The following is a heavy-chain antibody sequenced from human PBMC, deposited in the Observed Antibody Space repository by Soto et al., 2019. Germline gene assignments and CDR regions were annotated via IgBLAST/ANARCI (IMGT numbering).Heavy chain of an antibody. D-gene: IGHD3-3*01. J-gene: IGHJ4*02. Sequence: GGSLRLSCSASGLNSNDYAMHWVRQAAGKGLKYVSSISSNGVSTYYADSVKGRFTISRDNSKNTLYLQMNSLRVEDTAVYYCVKDRFVNYWGQGALVTVSS. CDR2: ISSNGVST. V-gene: IGHV3-64D*06. CDR1: GLNSNDYA. CDR3: VKDRFVNY.